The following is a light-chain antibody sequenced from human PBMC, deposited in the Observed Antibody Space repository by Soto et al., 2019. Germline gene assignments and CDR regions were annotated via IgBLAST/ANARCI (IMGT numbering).Light chain of an antibody. CDR2: KAS. CDR3: QHYNSYSEA. V-gene: IGKV1-5*03. J-gene: IGKJ1*01. CDR1: QTISSW. Sequence: DIELTQSPSTLSLSVGDRVTITCRASQTISSWLAWYQQKPGKAPKLLIYKASTLTSGVPSRFSGSGSGTEFTLTISSLQPDDFATYYCQHYNSYSEAFGQGTKVDIK.